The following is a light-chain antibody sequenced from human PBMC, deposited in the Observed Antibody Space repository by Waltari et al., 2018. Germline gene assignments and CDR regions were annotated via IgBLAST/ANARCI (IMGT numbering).Light chain of an antibody. J-gene: IGKJ1*01. CDR3: QHHLRLPAT. Sequence: IVLTQSPGTLSLSQGKRATLSCRASQNVSTFLAWYQQKPGQAPRLLIYGASSRATGIPDRFSGGGSGTDFSLTISRLEPEDFAVYYCQHHLRLPATFGQGTKVDIK. CDR1: QNVSTF. V-gene: IGKV3-20*01. CDR2: GAS.